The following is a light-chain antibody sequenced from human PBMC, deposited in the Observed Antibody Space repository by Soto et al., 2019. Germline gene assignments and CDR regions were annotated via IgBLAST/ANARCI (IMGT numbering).Light chain of an antibody. CDR1: QSVSTNY. CDR2: GAS. V-gene: IGKV3-20*01. J-gene: IGKJ3*01. CDR3: QHYSSSPPAFT. Sequence: EIVLTQSPATLSLSPGERATLSCRASQSVSTNYLAWYQQRPGQAPRLLIFGASYRATGIPDRFSGSGSGTDFTLTISRLEPEDFAVYSCQHYSSSPPAFTFGPGTKVDSK.